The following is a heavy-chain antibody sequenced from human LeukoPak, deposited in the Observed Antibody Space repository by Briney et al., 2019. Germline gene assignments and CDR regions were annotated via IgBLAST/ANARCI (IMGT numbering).Heavy chain of an antibody. D-gene: IGHD6-19*01. J-gene: IGHJ4*02. CDR2: ISSSSSYI. CDR1: GFTFSSYS. CDR3: PRLGTVAGHTFDY. V-gene: IGHV3-21*01. Sequence: KPGGSLRLSCAASGFTFSSYSMNWVRQAPGKGLEWVSSISSSSSYIYYADSVKGRFTISRDNAKNSLYLQMNSLRAEDTAVYYCPRLGTVAGHTFDYWGQGTLVTVSS.